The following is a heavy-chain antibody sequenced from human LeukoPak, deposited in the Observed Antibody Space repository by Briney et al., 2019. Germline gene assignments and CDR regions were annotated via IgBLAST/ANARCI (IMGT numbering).Heavy chain of an antibody. CDR1: GFTFSTYA. V-gene: IGHV3-23*01. J-gene: IGHJ3*01. CDR2: ISGRGDKT. Sequence: GGSLRLSCAASGFTFSTYAMIWVRQAPGKGLEWVSGISGRGDKTYRADSVTGRFTISRDNSKNTVYLQMNSLRVEDTAVYYCAIGERFIDAFEFWGQGTAVTVSS. CDR3: AIGERFIDAFEF.